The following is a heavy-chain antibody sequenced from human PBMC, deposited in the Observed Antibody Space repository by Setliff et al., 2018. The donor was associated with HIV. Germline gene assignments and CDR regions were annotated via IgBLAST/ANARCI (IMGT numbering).Heavy chain of an antibody. J-gene: IGHJ3*02. D-gene: IGHD6-19*01. CDR2: INEDGKTT. Sequence: AGGSLRLSCAGSGFTLSSNWMHWVRQAPGEGLVWVSRINEDGKTTNYADSVKGRFTIFRDNAKNTLYLQMNSLRVEDTAVYYCATVSHTNVAAHDAFDIWGQGTMVTVSS. CDR3: ATVSHTNVAAHDAFDI. CDR1: GFTLSSNW. V-gene: IGHV3-74*01.